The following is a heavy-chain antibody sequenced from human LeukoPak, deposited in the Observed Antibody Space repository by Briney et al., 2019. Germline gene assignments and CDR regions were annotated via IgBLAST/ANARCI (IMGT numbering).Heavy chain of an antibody. Sequence: SETLSLTCTVSGGSISSGSYYWSWIRQPAGKGLEWIGRIYTSGSTNYNPSLKSRVTISVDTSKNQFSLKLSSVTDADTAVYYCARGLGPYSSSCGYWGQGTLVTVSS. CDR2: IYTSGST. CDR1: GGSISSGSYY. CDR3: ARGLGPYSSSCGY. V-gene: IGHV4-61*02. J-gene: IGHJ4*02. D-gene: IGHD6-13*01.